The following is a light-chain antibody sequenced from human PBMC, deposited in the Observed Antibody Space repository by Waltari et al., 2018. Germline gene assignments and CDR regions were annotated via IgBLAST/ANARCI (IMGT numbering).Light chain of an antibody. J-gene: IGKJ4*01. CDR2: WAS. CDR3: QQYYDTPIT. Sequence: DIVMTQSPDSLAVSLGERATINCKSSQSVLYSSNSRNYLAWYQQKPGQSPKLLIYWASTRESGVPDRFSGSGSGTDFTLTISSLQAEDVAVYYRQQYYDTPITFGGGTKVEIK. V-gene: IGKV4-1*01. CDR1: QSVLYSSNSRNY.